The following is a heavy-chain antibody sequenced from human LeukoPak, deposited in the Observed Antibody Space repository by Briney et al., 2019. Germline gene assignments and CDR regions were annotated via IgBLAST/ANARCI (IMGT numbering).Heavy chain of an antibody. CDR2: INHSGST. J-gene: IGHJ4*02. D-gene: IGHD1-26*01. Sequence: SETLSLTCAVYGGSFSGYYWSWIRQPPGKGLEWIGEINHSGSTNYNPSLKSRVTISVDTSKNQFSLKLSSVTAADTAVYYCARGCGELHYFDYWGQGTLVTVSS. CDR1: GGSFSGYY. V-gene: IGHV4-34*01. CDR3: ARGCGELHYFDY.